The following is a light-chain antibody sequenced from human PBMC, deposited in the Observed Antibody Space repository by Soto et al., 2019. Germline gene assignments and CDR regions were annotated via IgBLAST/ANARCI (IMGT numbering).Light chain of an antibody. CDR1: QSISTY. CDR2: GAS. J-gene: IGKJ5*01. CDR3: QQANSFPIT. V-gene: IGKV1-39*01. Sequence: DIQMTQSPSSLSASVGDRVTIACRASQSISTYLIWYQQKPGKAPKLLIFGASSLQSGVPSRFRGSGSGTDFTLTISSLQPEDFETYYCQQANSFPITFGQGTRLEIK.